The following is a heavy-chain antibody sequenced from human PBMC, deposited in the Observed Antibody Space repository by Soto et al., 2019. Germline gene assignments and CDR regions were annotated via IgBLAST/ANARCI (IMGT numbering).Heavy chain of an antibody. D-gene: IGHD6-19*01. J-gene: IGHJ4*02. Sequence: LQVESGGGFVQPGGSLRLSCVASGFTFSHAWMDWVRQAPGKGLEWVGRIKSISDGETTNYAASVAGRFTISRDDSKNTLFLHVNSLKTEDTGVYYCTRRIAVAGTYYFDYWGQGTLVTVSS. CDR1: GFTFSHAW. CDR2: IKSISDGETT. CDR3: TRRIAVAGTYYFDY. V-gene: IGHV3-15*07.